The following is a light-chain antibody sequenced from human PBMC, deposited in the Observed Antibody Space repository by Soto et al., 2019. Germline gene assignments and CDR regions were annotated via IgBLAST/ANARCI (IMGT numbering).Light chain of an antibody. CDR1: GSDY. CDR3: CSYTASNVL. J-gene: IGLJ2*01. CDR2: DVS. V-gene: IGLV2-14*03. Sequence: QSALTQPASVSGSPGQSITTSRTGTGSDYVSWYQQHPGKAPKLLIFDVSDRPSGVSNRFSGSKSGNTASLTISGLQAEDEADYYCCSYTASNVLFGGGTKLTVL.